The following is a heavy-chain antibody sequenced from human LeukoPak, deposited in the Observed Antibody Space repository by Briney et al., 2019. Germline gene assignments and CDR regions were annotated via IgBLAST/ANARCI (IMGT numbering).Heavy chain of an antibody. CDR1: GFTFSGSG. V-gene: IGHV3-30*02. Sequence: GGSLRLTCAASGFTFSGSGMHWVRQAPGKGPEWVAFIRNDGTNKYYAESVKGRFTISRDNSKNTLYLQMNSLRAEDTAVYYCAKGTSYNWNDGWFDPWGNGILVTVSS. CDR3: AKGTSYNWNDGWFDP. CDR2: IRNDGTNK. D-gene: IGHD1-20*01. J-gene: IGHJ5*02.